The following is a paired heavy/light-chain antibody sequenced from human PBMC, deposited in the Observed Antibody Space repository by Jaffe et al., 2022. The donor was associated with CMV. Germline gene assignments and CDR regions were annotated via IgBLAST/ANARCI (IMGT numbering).Heavy chain of an antibody. CDR1: GFTLSNHL. CDR3: LVWADTSY. CDR2: TNNDGSDK. Sequence: ELQVVESGGDLVQPGGSLRLSCAASGFTLSNHLMSWVRQAPGKGLEWVAHTNNDGSDKRYVDSVKGRFTVSRDNAKNSLFLQMSSLRVEDTAVYYCLVWADTSYWGQGTLVTVSS. D-gene: IGHD3-16*01. V-gene: IGHV3-7*03. J-gene: IGHJ4*02.
Light chain of an antibody. J-gene: IGKJ2*01. Sequence: DVVMTQSPLSLPVTLGQPASISCRSTRSLVYSDGNTHLHWFQQRPGQSPRRLINKISDRDSGVPDRFSGSGSGTDFTLKISRVEAEDVGVYYCMQSSYWPHTFGQGTKLDI. CDR1: RSLVYSDGNTH. CDR3: MQSSYWPHT. V-gene: IGKV2-30*01. CDR2: KIS.